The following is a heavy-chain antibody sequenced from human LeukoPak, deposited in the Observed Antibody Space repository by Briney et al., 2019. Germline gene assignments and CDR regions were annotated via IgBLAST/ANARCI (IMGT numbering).Heavy chain of an antibody. CDR1: GGSISSDDYW. CDR2: IFYSGTT. CDR3: ARGDYEYFQH. D-gene: IGHD4-17*01. Sequence: SETLSLTCTVSGGSISSDDYWWGWIRQPPGRGLEWIGTIFYSGTTYYNPSLKSRVTISVETPKNQFSLKLISVTAADTAVYYCARGDYEYFQHWGQGTLVTVSS. V-gene: IGHV4-39*01. J-gene: IGHJ1*01.